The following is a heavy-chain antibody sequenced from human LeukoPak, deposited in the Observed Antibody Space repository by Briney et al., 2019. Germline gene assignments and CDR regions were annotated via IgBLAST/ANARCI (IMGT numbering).Heavy chain of an antibody. J-gene: IGHJ4*02. CDR2: IYYSGST. V-gene: IGHV4-31*03. CDR1: GGSISSGGYY. D-gene: IGHD6-19*01. CDR3: ARQVTRSSGWYPYYYFDY. Sequence: SETLSLTCTVSGGSISSGGYYWSWIRQHPGKGLEWIGYIYYSGSTYYNPSLKSRVTISVDTSKNQFSLKLSSVTAADTAVYYCARQVTRSSGWYPYYYFDYWGQGTLVTVSS.